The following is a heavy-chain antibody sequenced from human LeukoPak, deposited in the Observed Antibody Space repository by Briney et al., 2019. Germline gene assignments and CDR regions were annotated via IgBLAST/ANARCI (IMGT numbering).Heavy chain of an antibody. V-gene: IGHV4-39*01. CDR3: ARHLSGTTMSHYFDF. CDR1: GDSISSGRNY. Sequence: SETLSLTCTVSGDSISSGRNYWGWIRQSPGKGLEWIASIYSSGNTHSNPSLKSRVSISIDTSKNQVSLKLYSVTASDAAIYYCARHLSGTTMSHYFDFWGQGTLVTVSS. J-gene: IGHJ4*02. CDR2: IYSSGNT. D-gene: IGHD1-1*01.